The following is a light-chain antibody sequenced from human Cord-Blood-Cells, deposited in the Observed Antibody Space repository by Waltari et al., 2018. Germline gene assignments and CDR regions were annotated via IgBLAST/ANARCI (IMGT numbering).Light chain of an antibody. Sequence: DIVMTQSPDSLAVSLGERATINCKSSQSVLYSSNNKNYLAWYQQKPGQPPKLLIYWASTRESGVPDRVSGSGSETDFTLTIISLQAEDVAVYYCQQYYSTPQTFGQGTKVEIK. CDR3: QQYYSTPQT. J-gene: IGKJ1*01. V-gene: IGKV4-1*01. CDR1: QSVLYSSNNKNY. CDR2: WAS.